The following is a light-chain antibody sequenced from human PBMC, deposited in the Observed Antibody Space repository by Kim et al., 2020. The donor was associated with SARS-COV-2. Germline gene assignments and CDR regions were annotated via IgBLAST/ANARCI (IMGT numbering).Light chain of an antibody. CDR3: QQYISSSIT. Sequence: DIQMTQSPSTLSASVGDRVTITCRASQSISTWLAWYQQKPGKAPNLLIYKASSLESGVPSRFSGSGSGTEFTLTISSLQPDDFATYYCQQYISSSITFGQGTRLESK. J-gene: IGKJ5*01. CDR1: QSISTW. CDR2: KAS. V-gene: IGKV1-5*03.